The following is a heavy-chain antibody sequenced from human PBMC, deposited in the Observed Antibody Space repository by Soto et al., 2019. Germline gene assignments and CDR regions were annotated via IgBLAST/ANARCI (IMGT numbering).Heavy chain of an antibody. D-gene: IGHD2-2*02. CDR2: IYYSGST. V-gene: IGHV4-59*12. CDR1: GGSISSYY. CDR3: ARTATQCSSTSCYTVSLDF. J-gene: IGHJ4*02. Sequence: SETLSLTCTVSGGSISSYYWSWIRQPPGKGLEWIGYIYYSGSTNYNPSLKSRLTISVDTSKNQFSLKLNSVTAADTAVYYCARTATQCSSTSCYTVSLDFWGQGTLVTVSS.